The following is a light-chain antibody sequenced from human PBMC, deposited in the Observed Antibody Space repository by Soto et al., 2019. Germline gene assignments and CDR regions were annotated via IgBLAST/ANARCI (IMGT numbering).Light chain of an antibody. CDR3: SSYTSSSTLV. CDR1: SSDVGAYNY. J-gene: IGLJ1*01. CDR2: DVS. V-gene: IGLV2-14*01. Sequence: QLVLTQPASVSGSPGQSITISCTGTSSDVGAYNYVSWYQQHPGKAPKLMIYDVSNRPSGVSNRFSASKSGNTASLTISGLQDEDEADYYCSSYTSSSTLVFGTGTKVTVL.